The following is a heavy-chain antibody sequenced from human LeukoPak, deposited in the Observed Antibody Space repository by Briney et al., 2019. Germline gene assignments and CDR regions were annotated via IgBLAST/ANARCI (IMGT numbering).Heavy chain of an antibody. CDR3: GRGDRHADL. Sequence: GGSLRLSCAASGFDLNTYEMNWVRQAPGKGLEWIADITISGHTKNYADSVKGRFTISRDNAGTSLYLQMNSLRVEDTGVYYCGRGDRHADLWGQGTLVTVSS. CDR2: ITISGHTK. V-gene: IGHV3-48*03. J-gene: IGHJ5*02. CDR1: GFDLNTYE.